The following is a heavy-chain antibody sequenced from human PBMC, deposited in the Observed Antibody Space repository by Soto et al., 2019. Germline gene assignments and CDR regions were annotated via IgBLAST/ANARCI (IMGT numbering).Heavy chain of an antibody. J-gene: IGHJ4*02. D-gene: IGHD2-2*01. Sequence: EVQLVESGGGLVQPGGSLRLSCAASGFTFSGYWMSWVGKVPGRGLEWVANIKQDGREKYYVDSVKGRFTISRDNAKNSLYLLMNSLRAEDTAVYYCAKNNRYCSSTNCFVFDYWGQGTLVTVSS. CDR2: IKQDGREK. V-gene: IGHV3-7*01. CDR3: AKNNRYCSSTNCFVFDY. CDR1: GFTFSGYW.